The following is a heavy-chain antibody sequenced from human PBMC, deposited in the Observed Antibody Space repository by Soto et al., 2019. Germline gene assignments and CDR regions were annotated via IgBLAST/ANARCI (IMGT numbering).Heavy chain of an antibody. V-gene: IGHV4-34*01. CDR2: INHSGST. J-gene: IGHJ6*03. D-gene: IGHD6-6*01. Sequence: SETLSLTCAVYGGCFSGYYWSWIRQPPGKGLEWIGEINHSGSTNYNPSLKSRVTISVDTSKNQFSLKLSSVTAADTAVYYCARVVVAARYYYYYYMDVWGKGTTVTVSS. CDR3: ARVVVAARYYYYYYMDV. CDR1: GGCFSGYY.